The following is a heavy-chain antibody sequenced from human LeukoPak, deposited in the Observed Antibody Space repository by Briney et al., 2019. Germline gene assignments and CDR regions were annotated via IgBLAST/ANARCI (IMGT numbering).Heavy chain of an antibody. CDR2: ISYDGSNQ. V-gene: IGHV3-33*06. CDR3: AKGDFWNGLGEYFLY. CDR1: GFSFSSYG. D-gene: IGHD3-3*01. J-gene: IGHJ1*01. Sequence: GGSLRLSCAASGFSFSSYGMSWVRQAPGKGLEWVGVISYDGSNQYYADSVKGRFTISRDHSKNTLYLQMNSLRAEDTAVYYCAKGDFWNGLGEYFLYWGQGTLVTVSS.